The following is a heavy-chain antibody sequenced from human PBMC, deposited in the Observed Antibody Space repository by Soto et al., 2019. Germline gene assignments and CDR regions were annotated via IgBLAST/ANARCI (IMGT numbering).Heavy chain of an antibody. CDR1: GYTFTSYA. Sequence: ASVKVSCKASGYTFTSYAMHWARQAPGQRLEWMGWINAGSGNTKYSQKFQGRVTITRNTSASTAYMELSSLRSEDTAVYYCAREADYVNWFDPWGQGTLVTVSS. J-gene: IGHJ5*02. D-gene: IGHD4-17*01. CDR2: INAGSGNT. V-gene: IGHV1-3*01. CDR3: AREADYVNWFDP.